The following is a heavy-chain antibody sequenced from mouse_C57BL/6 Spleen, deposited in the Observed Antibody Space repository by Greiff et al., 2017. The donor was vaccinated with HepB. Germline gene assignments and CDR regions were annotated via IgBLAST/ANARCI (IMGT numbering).Heavy chain of an antibody. J-gene: IGHJ4*01. CDR3: ARGYDYGYAMDY. CDR1: GYSITSGYY. Sequence: ESGPGLVKPSQSLSLTCSVTGYSITSGYYWNWIRQFPGNKLEWMGYISYDGSNNYNPSLKNRISITRDTSKNQFFLKLNSVTTEDTATYYCARGYDYGYAMDYWGQGTSVTVSS. CDR2: ISYDGSN. V-gene: IGHV3-6*01. D-gene: IGHD2-4*01.